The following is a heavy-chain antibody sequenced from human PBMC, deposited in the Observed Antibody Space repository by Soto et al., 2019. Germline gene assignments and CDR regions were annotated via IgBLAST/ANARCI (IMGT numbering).Heavy chain of an antibody. CDR1: GCSTILRSYS. J-gene: IGHJ4*02. Sequence: SETLPHLYSASGCSTILRSYSWTSVRQPPGQGLEWIGEIYHSGSTNYNPSLKSRVTISVDKSKNQFSLKLSSVTAADTAVYYCASGKAVSVVTAMSTLVRFDYWGQGTLVTVSS. V-gene: IGHV4-4*02. CDR2: IYHSGST. D-gene: IGHD2-21*02. CDR3: ASGKAVSVVTAMSTLVRFDY.